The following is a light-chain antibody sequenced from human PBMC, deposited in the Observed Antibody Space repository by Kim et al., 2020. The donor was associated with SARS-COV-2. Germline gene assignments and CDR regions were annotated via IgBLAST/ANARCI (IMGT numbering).Light chain of an antibody. Sequence: ASVGDRVTLTCRASHDISTWLAWYQQKPGKAPKLLIYSASDLQSGTPSRFRGSGSGTDFTLTITTLQPEDYGNYYCQQSDSFPLTFGGGTKVDIK. CDR1: HDISTW. J-gene: IGKJ4*01. CDR2: SAS. V-gene: IGKV1-12*01. CDR3: QQSDSFPLT.